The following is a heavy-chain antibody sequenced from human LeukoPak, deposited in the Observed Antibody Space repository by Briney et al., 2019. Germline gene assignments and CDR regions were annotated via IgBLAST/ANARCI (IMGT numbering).Heavy chain of an antibody. CDR2: IYTSGST. V-gene: IGHV4-4*07. Sequence: SETLSLTCTVSGGSISSYYWSWIRQPAGKGLEWIGRIYTSGSTNYNPSLKSRVTMSVDTSKNQFSLKLSSVTAADTAVYYCARDMMGSSSWYGQYYYYYMDVWGKGTTVTISS. CDR1: GGSISSYY. J-gene: IGHJ6*03. CDR3: ARDMMGSSSWYGQYYYYYMDV. D-gene: IGHD6-13*01.